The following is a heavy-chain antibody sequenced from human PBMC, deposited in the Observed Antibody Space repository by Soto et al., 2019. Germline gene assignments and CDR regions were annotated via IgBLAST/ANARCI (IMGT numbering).Heavy chain of an antibody. J-gene: IGHJ5*02. CDR1: GYTFTSYG. CDR2: ISGYDGNT. Sequence: ASVKVSCKASGYTFTSYGISWVRQAPGQGPEWVGRISGYDGNTDYAHKYRGRVTMTTDTSTNTTYMDLRSLRSDDTAVYYCARHNSQWPNWFDPWGQGTPVTVSS. D-gene: IGHD1-1*01. CDR3: ARHNSQWPNWFDP. V-gene: IGHV1-18*01.